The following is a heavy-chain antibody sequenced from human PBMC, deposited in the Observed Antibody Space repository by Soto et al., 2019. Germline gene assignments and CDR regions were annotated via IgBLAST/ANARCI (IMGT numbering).Heavy chain of an antibody. CDR1: GFTFSSYA. CDR2: ISYDGSNK. V-gene: IGHV3-30-3*01. Sequence: QVQLVESGGGVVQPGRSLRLSCAASGFTFSSYAMHWFRQSPGKGLEWVAVISYDGSNKYYADSVKGRFTISRDNYKNTLYLQMNSLRAEDTAVYYCARGDIVGATRDDFDLWGQGTMVTVSS. D-gene: IGHD1-26*01. J-gene: IGHJ3*01. CDR3: ARGDIVGATRDDFDL.